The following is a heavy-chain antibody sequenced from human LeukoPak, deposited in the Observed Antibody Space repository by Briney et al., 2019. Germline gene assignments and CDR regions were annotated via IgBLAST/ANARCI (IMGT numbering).Heavy chain of an antibody. CDR2: DYPGDSDT. V-gene: IGHV5-51*01. CDR1: GYRFTSFW. D-gene: IGHD4-17*01. CDR3: ARGALYGDRNNLFDP. Sequence: GESLKISWKCSGYRFTSFWIGWVPEMPGKGMGWVWVDYPGDSDTRYSPSLQGQVTISADKYISTAYLQWSSLKATDTAMYYYARGALYGDRNNLFDPWGQGTLVTVSS. J-gene: IGHJ5*02.